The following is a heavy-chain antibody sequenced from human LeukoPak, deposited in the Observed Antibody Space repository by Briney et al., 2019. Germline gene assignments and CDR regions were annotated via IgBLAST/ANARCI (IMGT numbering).Heavy chain of an antibody. CDR2: IYYSGST. CDR3: AREYCGGDCYLYYYYGMDV. Sequence: SETLSLTCTVSGGSISSGDYYWSWIRQPPGKGLEWIGYIYYSGSTYYNPSLKSRVTISVDTSKNQFSLKLGSVTAADTAVYYCAREYCGGDCYLYYYYGMDVWGQGTTVTVSS. D-gene: IGHD2-21*02. V-gene: IGHV4-30-4*01. CDR1: GGSISSGDYY. J-gene: IGHJ6*02.